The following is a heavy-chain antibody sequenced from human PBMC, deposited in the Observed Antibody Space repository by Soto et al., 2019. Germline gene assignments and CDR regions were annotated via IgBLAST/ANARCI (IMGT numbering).Heavy chain of an antibody. CDR2: IHWDDDK. CDR1: GVSLNTNGVG. V-gene: IGHV2-5*02. D-gene: IGHD6-13*01. Sequence: QITLRESGRTLVKPTQTLTLTCTFSGVSLNTNGVGVGWIRQPPGKALEWLALIHWDDDKRYSPSLKRRLTSTKYTSRNPVVLTLTNMDPVDTATYYCARSRVRIAATDARGFDSWGQGTLVTVSS. J-gene: IGHJ4*02. CDR3: ARSRVRIAATDARGFDS.